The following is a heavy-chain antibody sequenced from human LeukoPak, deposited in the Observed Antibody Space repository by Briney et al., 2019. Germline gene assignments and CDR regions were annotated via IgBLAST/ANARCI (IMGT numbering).Heavy chain of an antibody. Sequence: ASVKVSRKASGYTSSSFDISWGREAPEQGLKWKRWVSGYNDNTNYAQKFEARVVMTTDTSSSTAYMELRSLRTDDSAIYYGARGDWFDPWGQGTLVTVSS. CDR2: VSGYNDNT. D-gene: IGHD2-21*01. J-gene: IGHJ5*02. CDR3: ARGDWFDP. CDR1: GYTSSSFD. V-gene: IGHV1-18*01.